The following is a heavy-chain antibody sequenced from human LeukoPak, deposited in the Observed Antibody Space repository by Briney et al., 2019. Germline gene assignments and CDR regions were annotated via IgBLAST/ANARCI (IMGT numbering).Heavy chain of an antibody. V-gene: IGHV4-39*01. D-gene: IGHD1-26*01. CDR3: ATANGNAFDI. Sequence: SETLSLTCIVSSASIFGTYYHWGWIRQPPGKGLEWIGTFYYSGTTFYNPSLKRRVTISVDTSKSHFSLRLTSVTATDTAVYYCATANGNAFDIWGPGTLVTVSS. CDR2: FYYSGTT. CDR1: SASIFGTYYH. J-gene: IGHJ3*02.